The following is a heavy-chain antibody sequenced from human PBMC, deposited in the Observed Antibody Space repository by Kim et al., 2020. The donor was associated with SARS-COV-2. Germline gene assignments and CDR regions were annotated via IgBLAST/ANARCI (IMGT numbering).Heavy chain of an antibody. CDR2: ISGSGGST. CDR3: ANSVYDSSGYSDYYYGMDV. J-gene: IGHJ6*02. D-gene: IGHD3-22*01. CDR1: GFTFSSYA. V-gene: IGHV3-23*01. Sequence: GGSLRLSCAASGFTFSSYAMSWVRQAPVKGLEWVSAISGSGGSTYYADSVKGRFTISRDNSKNTLYLQMNSLRAEDTAVYYCANSVYDSSGYSDYYYGMDVWGQGTTVTVSS.